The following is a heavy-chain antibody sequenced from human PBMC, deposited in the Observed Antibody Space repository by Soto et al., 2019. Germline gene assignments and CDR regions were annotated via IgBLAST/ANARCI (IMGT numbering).Heavy chain of an antibody. J-gene: IGHJ3*02. Sequence: ASVKVSCKASGYTFSSYAIQWVRQAPGQRLEWMGWINAGNGNTKYSQNLQGRVTITRETSASTAYMELSSLRSEDTAVYYCAREHDFWSGYGFDIWGQGTMVTVSS. CDR2: INAGNGNT. CDR3: AREHDFWSGYGFDI. CDR1: GYTFSSYA. D-gene: IGHD3-3*01. V-gene: IGHV1-3*01.